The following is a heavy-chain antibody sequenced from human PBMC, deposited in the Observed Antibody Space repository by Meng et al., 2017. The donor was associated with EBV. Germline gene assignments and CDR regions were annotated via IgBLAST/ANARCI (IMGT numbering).Heavy chain of an antibody. D-gene: IGHD6-19*01. V-gene: IGHV1-2*06. CDR2: INPNSGST. CDR3: ARVGIAVAGTGDY. Sequence: QVQPVQSGAEVNKPGASVKVSCKASGYTFTGYYMHWVRQAPGQGLEWMGRINPNSGSTNYAQKFQGRVTMTRDTSISTAYMELSRLRSDDTAVYYCARVGIAVAGTGDYWGQGTLVTVSS. CDR1: GYTFTGYY. J-gene: IGHJ4*02.